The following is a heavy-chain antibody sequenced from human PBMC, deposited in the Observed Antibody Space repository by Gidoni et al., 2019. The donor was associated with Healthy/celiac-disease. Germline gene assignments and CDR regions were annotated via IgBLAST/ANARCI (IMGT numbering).Heavy chain of an antibody. J-gene: IGHJ4*01. CDR3: ASGRSYYPGY. CDR2: IYSGGST. Sequence: EVQLVEPGGGLIQPGGSLRLSCAASGFTVRSNSMRWVRQAPGKGLEWVSVIYSGGSTYYADPVKGRFTSSKDHYKNTLYPQMNGLRGEDTAVYYCASGRSYYPGYWGQGTLGHRLL. CDR1: GFTVRSNS. D-gene: IGHD1-26*01. V-gene: IGHV3-53*01.